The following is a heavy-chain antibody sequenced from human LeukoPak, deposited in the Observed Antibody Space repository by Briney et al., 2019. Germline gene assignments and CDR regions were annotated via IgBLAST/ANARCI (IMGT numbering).Heavy chain of an antibody. D-gene: IGHD5-24*01. J-gene: IGHJ5*02. CDR2: ISYDGSNK. CDR3: ARDDVEMATPYNWFDP. Sequence: QTGGSLRLSCAASGFTFSSYAMHWVRQAPGKGLEWVAVISYDGSNKYYADSVKGRFTISRDNAKNSLCLQMNSLRAEDTAVYYCARDDVEMATPYNWFDPWGQGTLVTVSS. CDR1: GFTFSSYA. V-gene: IGHV3-30-3*01.